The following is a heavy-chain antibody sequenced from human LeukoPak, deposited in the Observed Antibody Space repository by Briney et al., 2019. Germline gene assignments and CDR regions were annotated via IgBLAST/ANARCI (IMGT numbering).Heavy chain of an antibody. J-gene: IGHJ4*02. CDR2: IYYSGST. CDR1: GGSICSYY. V-gene: IGHV4-59*01. Sequence: SETLSLTCTVSGGSICSYYWSWIRQPPGKGLEWIGYIYYSGSTNYNPSLKSRVTISVDTSKNQFSLKLSSVTAADTAVYYCARDTDGTATFDYWGQGTLVTVSS. D-gene: IGHD5-18*01. CDR3: ARDTDGTATFDY.